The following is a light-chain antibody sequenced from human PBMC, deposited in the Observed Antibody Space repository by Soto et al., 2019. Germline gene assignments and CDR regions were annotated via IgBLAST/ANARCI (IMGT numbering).Light chain of an antibody. CDR2: SNN. CDR1: NYNIGSNT. J-gene: IGLJ1*01. CDR3: AAWDDSLNGLYV. Sequence: ARSQETPVCGAPGPRLTISYSENNYNIGSNTVNWYQQLPGTAPKLLIYSNNQRPSGVPDRFSGSKSGTSASLAISGLQSEDEADYYCAAWDDSLNGLYVFGTGSKVTVL. V-gene: IGLV1-44*01.